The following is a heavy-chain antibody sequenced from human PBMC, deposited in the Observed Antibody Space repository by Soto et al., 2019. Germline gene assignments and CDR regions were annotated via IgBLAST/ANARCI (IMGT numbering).Heavy chain of an antibody. CDR3: ATYRKFFQI. V-gene: IGHV4-30-2*01. J-gene: IGHJ3*02. CDR2: IYNSGST. CDR1: ACYPIGGHYS. Sequence: PSETLSVTSPVSACYPIGGHYSWSWIRPPPGKGLEWIGFIYNSGSTYYNSSLKSRVTISVDRSKNHFFLNLTSVTAADTAVYYCATYRKFFQIWGQGTKVTV.